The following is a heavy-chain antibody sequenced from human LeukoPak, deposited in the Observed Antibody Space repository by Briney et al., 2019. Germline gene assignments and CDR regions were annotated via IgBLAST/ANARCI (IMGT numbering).Heavy chain of an antibody. D-gene: IGHD2-15*01. J-gene: IGHJ3*02. CDR1: GGSISSGSYY. CDR2: IYYSGST. V-gene: IGHV4-61*02. CDR3: ATRVVVVVAATDDAFDI. Sequence: PSQTLSLTCTVSGGSISSGSYYWSWIRQPAGKGLEWIGSIYYSGSTYYNPSLKSRVTISVDTSKNQFSLKLSSVTAADTAVYYCATRVVVVVAATDDAFDIWGQGTMVTVSS.